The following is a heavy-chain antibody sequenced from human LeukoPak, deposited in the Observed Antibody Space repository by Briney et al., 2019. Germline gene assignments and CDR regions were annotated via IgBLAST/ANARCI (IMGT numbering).Heavy chain of an antibody. J-gene: IGHJ4*02. V-gene: IGHV3-66*01. Sequence: GGSLRLSCAASGFTVSSNYMSWVRQAPGKGLEWVSVIYSGGSTYYADSVKGRFTISRDNSKNTLYLQMNSLRAEDTAVYYCARDVGSGWGVRYDYWGQGTLVTVSS. CDR1: GFTVSSNY. D-gene: IGHD6-19*01. CDR2: IYSGGST. CDR3: ARDVGSGWGVRYDY.